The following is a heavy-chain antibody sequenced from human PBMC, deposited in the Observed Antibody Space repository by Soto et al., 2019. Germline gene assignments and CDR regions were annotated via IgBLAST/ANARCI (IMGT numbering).Heavy chain of an antibody. CDR2: IYYSGRT. V-gene: IGHV4-59*08. CDR1: GGSISSYY. J-gene: IGHJ2*01. CDR3: ARFNWYFDL. Sequence: QVQLQESGPGLVKPSETLSLTCTVSGGSISSYYWSWIRQPPGKGLEWIGYIYYSGRTNYNPSLKSRVTISVDTSKIQFSLKLSSVTAADTAVYSCARFNWYFDLWGRGTLVTVSS.